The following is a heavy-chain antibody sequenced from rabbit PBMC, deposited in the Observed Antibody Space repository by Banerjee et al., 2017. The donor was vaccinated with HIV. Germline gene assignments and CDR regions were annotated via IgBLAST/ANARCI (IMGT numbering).Heavy chain of an antibody. V-gene: IGHV1S47*01. Sequence: QEQLVESGGGLVTLGGSLKLSCKAFGIDFSSYGISWVRQAPGKGLEWIAYIYPDYGSTDYASWVNGRFTISLDNAQNTVFLQMTSLTAADTATYFCARDLYGYTPDAYTFDLWGPGTLVTVS. CDR1: GIDFSSYG. D-gene: IGHD6-1*01. CDR3: ARDLYGYTPDAYTFDL. J-gene: IGHJ4*01. CDR2: IYPDYGST.